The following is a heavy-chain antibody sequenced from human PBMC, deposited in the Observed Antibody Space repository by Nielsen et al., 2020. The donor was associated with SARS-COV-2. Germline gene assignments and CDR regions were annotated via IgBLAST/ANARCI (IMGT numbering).Heavy chain of an antibody. CDR3: ASGYSYGRYYYYGMDV. CDR2: IIPIFGTA. V-gene: IGHV1-69*13. CDR1: GGTFSSYA. Sequence: SVKVSCKASGGTFSSYAISWVRQAPGQGLEWMGGIIPIFGTANYAQKFQGRVTITADESTSTAYMELSSLRSEDTAVYYCASGYSYGRYYYYGMDVWGQMTTVTVSS. D-gene: IGHD5-18*01. J-gene: IGHJ6*02.